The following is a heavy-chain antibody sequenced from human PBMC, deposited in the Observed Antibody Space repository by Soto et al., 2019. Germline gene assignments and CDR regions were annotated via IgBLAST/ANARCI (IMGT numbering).Heavy chain of an antibody. CDR1: GFSFSTFA. CDR2: IGNSGGGI. Sequence: EVDLLDSGGDLEQPGGSLTLPCAASGFSFSTFAIPWVRQAPGKGLEWASTIGNSGGGIYYADSVRGRFTISRDNSKSTLYLQLNSLRAEDTAIYYCAKARNCGGGYCYHVDLDYWGKGTLITVSS. CDR3: AKARNCGGGYCYHVDLDY. V-gene: IGHV3-23*01. D-gene: IGHD2-21*01. J-gene: IGHJ4*02.